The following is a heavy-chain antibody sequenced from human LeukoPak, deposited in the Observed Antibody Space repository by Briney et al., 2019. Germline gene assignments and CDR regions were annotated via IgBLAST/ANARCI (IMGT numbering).Heavy chain of an antibody. J-gene: IGHJ4*02. Sequence: GGSLRLSCAASGFTFSSYSMNWVRQAPGKGLEWVSSISSSSNYIYYADSVKGRFTISRDNAKNSLYLQMNSLRAEDTAVYYCARDYDSSGYYDYWGQGTLVTVSS. D-gene: IGHD3-22*01. CDR1: GFTFSSYS. CDR3: ARDYDSSGYYDY. V-gene: IGHV3-21*01. CDR2: ISSSSNYI.